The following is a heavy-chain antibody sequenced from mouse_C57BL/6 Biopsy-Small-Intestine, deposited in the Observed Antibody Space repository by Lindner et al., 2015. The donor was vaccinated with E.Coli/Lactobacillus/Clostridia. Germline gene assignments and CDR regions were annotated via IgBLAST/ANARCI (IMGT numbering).Heavy chain of an antibody. Sequence: VQLQESGPELVKPGASVKISCKASGYAFSSSWMNWVKQRPGKGLEWIGRIYPGDGDTNYNGKFKGKATLTADKSSSTAYMQLSSLTSEDSAVYFCASYYGSSYPYYFDYWGQGTTLTVSS. CDR1: GYAFSSSW. CDR3: ASYYGSSYPYYFDY. V-gene: IGHV1-82*01. J-gene: IGHJ2*01. CDR2: IYPGDGDT. D-gene: IGHD1-1*01.